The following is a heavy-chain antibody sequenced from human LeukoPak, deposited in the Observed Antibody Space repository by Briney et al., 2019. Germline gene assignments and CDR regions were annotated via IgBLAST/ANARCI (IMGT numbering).Heavy chain of an antibody. V-gene: IGHV3-7*03. CDR3: ATGRQMGY. CDR2: IKQDGSEK. D-gene: IGHD5-24*01. Sequence: GGSLRLSCAVSGFTFSSFWMSRVRQAPGKGLEWVANIKQDGSEKYYVDSVKGRFTISRDNAKNSLFLQMNSLRAEDTAVYYCATGRQMGYWGQGTLVTVSS. J-gene: IGHJ4*02. CDR1: GFTFSSFW.